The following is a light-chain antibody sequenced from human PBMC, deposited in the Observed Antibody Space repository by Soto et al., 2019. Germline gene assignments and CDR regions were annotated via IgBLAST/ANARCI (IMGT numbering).Light chain of an antibody. CDR3: QQYDDWLRLT. J-gene: IGKJ4*01. V-gene: IGKV3D-15*01. Sequence: EIVLTQSPATLSLSPGERATLSCRASQSVGDYLGWYQQKPGQAPRLLIYDASQRATGIPARFSGSGSGTEFNLTISSLQSEDFAVYFCQQYDDWLRLTFGGGTKVDIK. CDR1: QSVGDY. CDR2: DAS.